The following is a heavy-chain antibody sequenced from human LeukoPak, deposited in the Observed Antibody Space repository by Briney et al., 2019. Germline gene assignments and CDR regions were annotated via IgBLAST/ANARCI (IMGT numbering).Heavy chain of an antibody. V-gene: IGHV4-59*01. Sequence: SETLSLTCTVSGGSISSYYWSWIRQPPGKGLEWIGYISYSGSTNYNPSLKSRVTTSVDTSKNQFSLNLSSVTAADTAVYYCARNPGYSSSWYKGAFDIWGQGTMVTVSS. J-gene: IGHJ3*02. CDR1: GGSISSYY. CDR2: ISYSGST. CDR3: ARNPGYSSSWYKGAFDI. D-gene: IGHD6-13*01.